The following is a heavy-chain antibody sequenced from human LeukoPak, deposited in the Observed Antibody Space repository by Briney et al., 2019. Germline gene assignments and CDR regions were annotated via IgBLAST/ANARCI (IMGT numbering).Heavy chain of an antibody. CDR3: ARDNGYQWNWFDP. D-gene: IGHD1-14*01. Sequence: PSQTLSLTCTVSGGSISSGDYYWSWIRQPPGKGLEWIGYIYYSGSTYYNPPLKSRVTISVDTSKNQFSLKLSSVTAADTAVYYCARDNGYQWNWFDPWGQGTLVTVSS. CDR1: GGSISSGDYY. J-gene: IGHJ5*02. CDR2: IYYSGST. V-gene: IGHV4-30-4*08.